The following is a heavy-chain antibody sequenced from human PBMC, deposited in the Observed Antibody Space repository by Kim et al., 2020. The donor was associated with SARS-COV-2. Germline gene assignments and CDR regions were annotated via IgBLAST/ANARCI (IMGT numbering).Heavy chain of an antibody. J-gene: IGHJ6*02. Sequence: GGSLRLSCAASGFTFSSYAMSWVRQAPGKGLEWVSAISGSGGSTYYADSVKGRFTISRDNSKNTLYLQMNSLRAEDTAVYYCAKDIFATVTTDGYYGMDVWGQGTTVTVSS. CDR1: GFTFSSYA. CDR2: ISGSGGST. D-gene: IGHD4-17*01. CDR3: AKDIFATVTTDGYYGMDV. V-gene: IGHV3-23*01.